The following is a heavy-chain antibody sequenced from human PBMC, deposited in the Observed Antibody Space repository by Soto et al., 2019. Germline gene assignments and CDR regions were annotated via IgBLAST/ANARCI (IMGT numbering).Heavy chain of an antibody. J-gene: IGHJ6*02. CDR3: ARFRAYYDSSCTYGMDV. CDR1: GYTFTSYY. CDR2: INPSGGST. D-gene: IGHD3-22*01. Sequence: ASVKVSCKASGYTFTSYYMHWVRQAPGQGLEWMGIINPSGGSTSYAQKFQGRVTMTRDTSTSTVYMELSSLRSEDTAVYYCARFRAYYDSSCTYGMDVWGQGTTVTVS. V-gene: IGHV1-46*01.